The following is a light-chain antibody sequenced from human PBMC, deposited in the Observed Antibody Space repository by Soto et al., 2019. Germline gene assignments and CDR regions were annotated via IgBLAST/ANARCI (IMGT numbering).Light chain of an antibody. CDR3: QQYNNWPIT. J-gene: IGKJ5*01. Sequence: IVLTQSPCSLSLSPGERTTLSCRASQSISRYLAWYQQKPGQGPRLLIYGASSRATGTPARFSGSGSGTKFTLSISSLQSEDFAVYYCQQYNNWPITFGQGTRLEIK. V-gene: IGKV3D-15*01. CDR1: QSISRY. CDR2: GAS.